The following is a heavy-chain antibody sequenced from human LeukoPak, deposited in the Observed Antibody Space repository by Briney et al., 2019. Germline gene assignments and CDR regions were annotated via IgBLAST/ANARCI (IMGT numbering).Heavy chain of an antibody. CDR2: INHSGST. V-gene: IGHV4-34*01. D-gene: IGHD3-22*01. CDR3: ARGRGLLRDFDY. J-gene: IGHJ4*02. CDR1: GGSFSGYY. Sequence: SETLSLTCAVYGGSFSGYYWSWIRQPPGKGLEWIGEINHSGSTNYNPSLKSRVTISVDTSKNQFSLKLSSVTAADTAVYYCARGRGLLRDFDYWGQGTLVTVSS.